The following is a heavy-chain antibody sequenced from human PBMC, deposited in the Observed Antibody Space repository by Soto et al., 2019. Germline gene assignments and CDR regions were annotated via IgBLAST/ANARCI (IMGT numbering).Heavy chain of an antibody. Sequence: GGSLILFCSTNGFPFLSYAMYWVPKDPWKGLDYVSAISSNGGSTYYADSVKDRFTISRDNSKNTLYLQMSSLRAEDTAVYYCVKVGVRCSGGSCYSGLYTMDVWGQGT. CDR1: GFPFLSYA. D-gene: IGHD2-15*01. V-gene: IGHV3-64D*06. J-gene: IGHJ6*02. CDR3: VKVGVRCSGGSCYSGLYTMDV. CDR2: ISSNGGST.